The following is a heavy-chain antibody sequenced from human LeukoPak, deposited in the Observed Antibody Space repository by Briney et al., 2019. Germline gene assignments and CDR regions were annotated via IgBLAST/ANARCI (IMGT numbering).Heavy chain of an antibody. CDR2: INPNSGGT. CDR3: ARVAGVMGAFDI. Sequence: ASVKVSCKASGYTFTGYYTHWVRQAPGQGLEWMGWINPNSGGTNYAQKFQGRVTMTRDTSISTAYMELSRLRSDDTAVYYCARVAGVMGAFDIWGQGTMVTVSS. J-gene: IGHJ3*02. V-gene: IGHV1-2*02. D-gene: IGHD6-19*01. CDR1: GYTFTGYY.